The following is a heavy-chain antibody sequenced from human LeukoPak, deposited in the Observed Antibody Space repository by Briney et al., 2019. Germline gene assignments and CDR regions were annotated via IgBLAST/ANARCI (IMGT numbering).Heavy chain of an antibody. D-gene: IGHD3-10*01. CDR2: IYSSGSA. Sequence: SETLSLTSTVPRGSITSYNRSWIRQPPRKGLEWIWYIYSSGSANYHPPLRHRVTISVDTSNHQYSLKLSSVTAADTAVYYCARLRNYGSGNYYSDYWRQAALVTVSS. J-gene: IGHJ4*02. CDR1: RGSITSYN. CDR3: ARLRNYGSGNYYSDY. V-gene: IGHV4-59*08.